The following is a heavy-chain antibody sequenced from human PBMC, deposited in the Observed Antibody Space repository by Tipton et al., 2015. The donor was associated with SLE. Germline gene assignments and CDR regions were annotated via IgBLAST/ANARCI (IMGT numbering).Heavy chain of an antibody. D-gene: IGHD5-18*01. J-gene: IGHJ1*01. V-gene: IGHV5-51*03. Sequence: QSGAEVKKPGESLKISCKGSGYSFTDYWIGWVRQMPGKGLEWMGIIYPGNSDTRVSPSFQGQVTISADKSISTAYLRWSSLKATDTAIYYCARVYRGYTSGSFGEYFQHWGQGTLVTVSS. CDR1: GYSFTDYW. CDR2: IYPGNSDT. CDR3: ARVYRGYTSGSFGEYFQH.